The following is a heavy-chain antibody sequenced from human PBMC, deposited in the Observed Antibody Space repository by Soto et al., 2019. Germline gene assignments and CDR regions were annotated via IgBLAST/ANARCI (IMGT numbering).Heavy chain of an antibody. V-gene: IGHV3-30*18. CDR2: ISYDGSNK. CDR1: GFTFSSYG. Sequence: GGSLRLSCAASGFTFSSYGVHWVRQAPGKGLEWVAVISYDGSNKHYADSVKGRFTISRDNSKNTLDLQMNSLRAEDTAVYYCAKDTYYNDRSGYYTYDYWGQGTQVTVSS. D-gene: IGHD3-22*01. CDR3: AKDTYYNDRSGYYTYDY. J-gene: IGHJ4*02.